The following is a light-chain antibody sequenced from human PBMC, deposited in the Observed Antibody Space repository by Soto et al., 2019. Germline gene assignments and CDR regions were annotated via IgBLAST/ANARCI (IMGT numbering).Light chain of an antibody. Sequence: DIQMTQSPSSLSASVGDRVTITCQASQDISNYLNWYQQKPGKAPKLLIYDASNLETGVPSRFNGSGSGTNFTFTISSLQPEDISKYYCQQDDNLPPPFTFGPGTKVDIK. J-gene: IGKJ3*01. CDR3: QQDDNLPPPFT. V-gene: IGKV1-33*01. CDR1: QDISNY. CDR2: DAS.